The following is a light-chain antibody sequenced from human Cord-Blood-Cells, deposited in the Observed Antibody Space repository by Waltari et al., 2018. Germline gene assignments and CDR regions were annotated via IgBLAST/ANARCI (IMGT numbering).Light chain of an antibody. CDR3: QSYDSSLSGSTV. Sequence: QSVLTQPPSVSGAPGQRVTISCTGSSSNTGAGYDVHWYQQLPETAPKLLIYGNSNRPSGVPDRFSGSKSGTSASLAITGLQAEDEADYYCQSYDSSLSGSTVFGGGTKLTVL. V-gene: IGLV1-40*01. CDR1: SSNTGAGYD. J-gene: IGLJ3*02. CDR2: GNS.